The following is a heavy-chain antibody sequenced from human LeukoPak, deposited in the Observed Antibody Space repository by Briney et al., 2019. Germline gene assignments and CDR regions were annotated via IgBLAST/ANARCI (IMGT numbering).Heavy chain of an antibody. CDR3: ATVDGDWFDP. Sequence: ASVKVSCKVSGYTLTELSMHWVRQAPGKGLEWMGGFDPEDGETIYAQKFQGRVTVTEDTSTDTAYMELSSLRSEDTAVYYCATVDGDWFDPWGQGTLATVSS. CDR2: FDPEDGET. D-gene: IGHD3-10*01. V-gene: IGHV1-24*01. J-gene: IGHJ5*02. CDR1: GYTLTELS.